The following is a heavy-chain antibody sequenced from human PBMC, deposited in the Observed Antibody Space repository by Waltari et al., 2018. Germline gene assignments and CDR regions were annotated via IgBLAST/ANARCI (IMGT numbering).Heavy chain of an antibody. J-gene: IGHJ4*02. D-gene: IGHD5-18*01. CDR3: ARRSLTQYNYGYLLGNVDY. Sequence: QVQLQESGPKLVKPSQTLSLTCTVSGGSITSGNYYWSWIRQPAGKGLEWIGRISTSGSTNYNPSLKSRVTISVDTSKNQFSLKLTSLTAADTAVYYCARRSLTQYNYGYLLGNVDYWGQGTLVTVSS. V-gene: IGHV4-61*02. CDR1: GGSITSGNYY. CDR2: ISTSGST.